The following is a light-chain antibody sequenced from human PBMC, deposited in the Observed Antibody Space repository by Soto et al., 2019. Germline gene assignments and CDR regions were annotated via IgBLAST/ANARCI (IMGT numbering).Light chain of an antibody. V-gene: IGKV2-28*01. CDR1: QSLLHSNGYNY. CDR2: LGS. Sequence: DIVMTQSPLSLPVTPGEPASISCRSSQSLLHSNGYNYLDWYLQKPGQSPQLLIYLGSNRASGVPDRFSGSGSGTDFTLTTSRVEAEDVRVYYCMQALQTPSTFGQGTKLEIK. J-gene: IGKJ2*02. CDR3: MQALQTPST.